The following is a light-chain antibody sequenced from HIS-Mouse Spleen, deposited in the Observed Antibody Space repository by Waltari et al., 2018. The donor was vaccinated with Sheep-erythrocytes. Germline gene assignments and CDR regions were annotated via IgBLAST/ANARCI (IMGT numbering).Light chain of an antibody. CDR2: DVS. CDR1: SSDVGGYNY. CDR3: CSYAGSYTFWV. J-gene: IGLJ3*02. V-gene: IGLV2-11*01. Sequence: QSALTQPRSVSGSPGQSVTISCTGTSSDVGGYNYVSWYQHHPGKAPKLMIYDVSKRPSGVPDRFSGSQSGNTASLTISGLQAEDEADYYCCSYAGSYTFWVFGGGTRLTVL.